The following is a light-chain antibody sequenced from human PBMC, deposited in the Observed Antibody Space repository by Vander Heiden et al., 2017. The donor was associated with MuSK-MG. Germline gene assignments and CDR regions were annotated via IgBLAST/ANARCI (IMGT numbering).Light chain of an antibody. CDR1: QSINSY. Sequence: DMHMTQSPSSLSASVGDRVTITGRASQSINSYLNWYQQKSGKAPKLLLYAASSSQSGVPSRFSGSGSVTAFPLTIRSLPPQDFAPYYCQQSDSTPRTFGQATKLQIK. CDR3: QQSDSTPRT. J-gene: IGKJ2*01. CDR2: AAS. V-gene: IGKV1-39*01.